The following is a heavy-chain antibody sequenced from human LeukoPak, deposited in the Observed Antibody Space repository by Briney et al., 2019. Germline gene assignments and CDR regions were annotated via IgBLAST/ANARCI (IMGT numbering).Heavy chain of an antibody. CDR2: IKGDGSST. CDR1: GFTFSSNW. J-gene: IGHJ4*02. Sequence: GGSLRLSCAASGFTFSSNWMHWVRQAPGKGLVWVSRIKGDGSSTSYADSVKGRFTISRDNSKNTVYLQMRNLRVEHTAVYYCAKVVAGNIDYYFDYWGQGILVAVSS. D-gene: IGHD2/OR15-2a*01. V-gene: IGHV3-74*01. CDR3: AKVVAGNIDYYFDY.